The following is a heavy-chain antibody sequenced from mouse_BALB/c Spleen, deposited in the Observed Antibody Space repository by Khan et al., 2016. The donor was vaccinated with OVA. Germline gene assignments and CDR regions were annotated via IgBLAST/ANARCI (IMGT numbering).Heavy chain of an antibody. D-gene: IGHD1-1*01. V-gene: IGHV1-77*01. CDR1: GYTFTGYV. J-gene: IGHJ2*01. CDR2: IYPGNNIT. Sequence: QVQLQQSGPELVKPGASVKMSCKASGYTFTGYVINWVKQRTGQGLEWIGQIYPGNNITYYNEKFKGRATLTADKTSNTVYMYLSSLTSEDSAVYVGAGAGYGSLGYWGQGTTLTVSS. CDR3: AGAGYGSLGY.